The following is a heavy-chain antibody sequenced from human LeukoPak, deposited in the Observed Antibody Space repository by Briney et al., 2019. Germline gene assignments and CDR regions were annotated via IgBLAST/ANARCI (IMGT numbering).Heavy chain of an antibody. CDR2: TYYRSKWYN. Sequence: SQTLSLTCAISGDSVSSNSAAWNWIRQSPSRGLERLGRTYYRSKWYNDYAVSVKSRITINPDTSKNQFSLQLNSVTPEDTAVYYCARASTDIVATIGGDYYYYYYMDVWGKGTTVTVSS. D-gene: IGHD5-12*01. CDR3: ARASTDIVATIGGDYYYYYYMDV. CDR1: GDSVSSNSAA. J-gene: IGHJ6*03. V-gene: IGHV6-1*01.